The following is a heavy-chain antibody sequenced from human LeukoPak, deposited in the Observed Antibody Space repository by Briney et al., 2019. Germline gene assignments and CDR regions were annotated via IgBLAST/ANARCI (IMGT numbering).Heavy chain of an antibody. V-gene: IGHV4-59*01. CDR2: IYYSGST. CDR3: ARGLGSGNYYVGFDY. Sequence: SETLSLTCTVSGGSISSYYWSWTRQPPGKGLEWIGYIYYSGSTNYNPSLKSRVTISVDTSKNQFSLKLSSVTAADTAVYYCARGLGSGNYYVGFDYWGQGTLVTVSS. J-gene: IGHJ4*02. D-gene: IGHD1-26*01. CDR1: GGSISSYY.